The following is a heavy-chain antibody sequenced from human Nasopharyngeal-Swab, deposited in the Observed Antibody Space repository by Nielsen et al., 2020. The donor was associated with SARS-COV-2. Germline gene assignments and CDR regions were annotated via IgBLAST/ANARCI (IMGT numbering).Heavy chain of an antibody. CDR1: GFTFSSYG. V-gene: IGHV3-33*01. CDR2: IWYDGSKK. J-gene: IGHJ1*01. CDR3: ARWSFYCSGGSCYSEYFQH. D-gene: IGHD2-15*01. Sequence: GESLKISCAASGFTFSSYGMHWVRQAPGKGLEWVAVIWYDGSKKYYADSVKGRFTISRDNSKNTLYLQMNSLRAEDTAVYYCARWSFYCSGGSCYSEYFQHWGQGTLVTVSS.